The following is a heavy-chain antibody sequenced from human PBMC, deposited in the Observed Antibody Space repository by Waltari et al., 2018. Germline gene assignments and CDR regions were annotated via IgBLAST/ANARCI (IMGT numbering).Heavy chain of an antibody. D-gene: IGHD3-3*01. CDR2: IAYNGNT. V-gene: IGHV4-59*01. J-gene: IGHJ4*02. CDR1: GDSITNFY. CDR3: ARSYDFWSGYPLDH. Sequence: QVQLQESGPGLVKPSETLSLICSVSGDSITNFYWSWVRQAPGKGLEWIGYIAYNGNTRYNPSLKSRLTISIDTSKKHFSLRLGSVTAADTAIYYCARSYDFWSGYPLDHWGQGTLVTVSS.